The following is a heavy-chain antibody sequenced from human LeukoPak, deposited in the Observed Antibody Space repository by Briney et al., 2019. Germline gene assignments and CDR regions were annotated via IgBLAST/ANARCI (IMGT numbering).Heavy chain of an antibody. CDR3: AYSYGYYYYYYMDV. Sequence: SQTLSLTCTVSGGSISSYYWSWIRQPPGKGMEWIGYIYTSGSTNYNHSLKSRVTISVDTSKNQFSLKLSSVTAAATAVYYCAYSYGYYYYYYMDVWGKGTTVTVSS. D-gene: IGHD5-18*01. J-gene: IGHJ6*03. CDR2: IYTSGST. V-gene: IGHV4-4*09. CDR1: GGSISSYY.